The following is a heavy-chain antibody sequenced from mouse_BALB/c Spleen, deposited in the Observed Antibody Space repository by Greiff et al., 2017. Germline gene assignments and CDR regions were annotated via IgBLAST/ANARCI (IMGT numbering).Heavy chain of an antibody. J-gene: IGHJ3*01. Sequence: EVQLQESGGGLVQPGGSLKLSCAASGFDFSRYWMSWVRQAPGKGLEWIGEINPDSSTINYTPSLKDKFIISRDNAKNTLYLQMSKVRSEDTALYYCARPHYYGSSPAWFAYWGQGTLVTVSA. CDR3: ARPHYYGSSPAWFAY. CDR1: GFDFSRYW. D-gene: IGHD1-1*01. V-gene: IGHV4-1*02. CDR2: INPDSSTI.